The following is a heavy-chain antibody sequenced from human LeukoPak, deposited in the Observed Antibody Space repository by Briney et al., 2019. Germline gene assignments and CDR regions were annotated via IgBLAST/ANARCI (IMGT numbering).Heavy chain of an antibody. CDR2: VSYSGST. D-gene: IGHD3-10*01. CDR3: ARHYYNSESFFDK. CDR1: GGSISTYY. V-gene: IGHV4-59*01. J-gene: IGHJ4*02. Sequence: PSETLSLTCTVSGGSISTYYWRWIRQPPGKGLDWIGFVSYSGSTNYNPSLRSRVTISVDTSKNQFSLKLASVTAADTAVYYCARHYYNSESFFDKWGQGTLVAVSS.